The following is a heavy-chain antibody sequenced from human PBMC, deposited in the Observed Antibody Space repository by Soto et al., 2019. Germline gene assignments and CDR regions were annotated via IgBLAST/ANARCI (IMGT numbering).Heavy chain of an antibody. J-gene: IGHJ4*02. CDR3: ARDGAMDEE. D-gene: IGHD2-2*01. CDR1: GFIFNTYA. Sequence: GGSLRLSCAASGFIFNTYAMNWVRQAPGKGLEWISYISNSGSTIYYADSVKGRFTISRDNAKNSLYLQMNSLRAEDTALYYCARDGAMDEEWGQGTLVTVSS. V-gene: IGHV3-48*01. CDR2: ISNSGSTI.